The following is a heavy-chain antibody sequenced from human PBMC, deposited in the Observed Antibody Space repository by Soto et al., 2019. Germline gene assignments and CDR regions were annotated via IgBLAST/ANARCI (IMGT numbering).Heavy chain of an antibody. CDR2: IYYTGSA. CDR3: ARVYSVNYLGYFDY. V-gene: IGHV4-39*07. D-gene: IGHD6-13*01. CDR1: GASISPGSYY. Sequence: SETLSLTCTVSGASISPGSYYWAWIRPPPGQGLEWIGNIYYTGSAYYNPSLKSRVTMSVDTSKRQFSLNLRSLTAADTAVYYCARVYSVNYLGYFDYWGQGALVTVSS. J-gene: IGHJ4*02.